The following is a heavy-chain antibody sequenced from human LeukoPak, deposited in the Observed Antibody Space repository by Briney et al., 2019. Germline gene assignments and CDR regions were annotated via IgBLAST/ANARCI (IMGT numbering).Heavy chain of an antibody. CDR3: VRVAVPEKYFVY. V-gene: IGHV4-4*08. CDR2: IYSSGST. Sequence: SATLSLTCTVSGDSISSDYWTWIRQPPGKGLEWIGYIYSSGSTNYNPSLKSRVTISLDTSKNQFSLKLSSVTAADTAVYYCVRVAVPEKYFVYWGQGILVTVSS. J-gene: IGHJ4*02. CDR1: GDSISSDY. D-gene: IGHD6-19*01.